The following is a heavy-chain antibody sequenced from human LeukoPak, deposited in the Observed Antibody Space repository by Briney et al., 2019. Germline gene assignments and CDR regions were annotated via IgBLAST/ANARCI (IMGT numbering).Heavy chain of an antibody. D-gene: IGHD2-2*01. Sequence: GASVKVSCKASGYTFTSHYMHWVRQAPGQGLEWMGIINPSGGTTRYAQSFQGRVTMTRDTSTSTVYMELSSLRFEDTAVYYCARDGVAAATFHWFDPWGQGTLVTVSS. CDR2: INPSGGTT. CDR1: GYTFTSHY. V-gene: IGHV1-46*01. J-gene: IGHJ5*02. CDR3: ARDGVAAATFHWFDP.